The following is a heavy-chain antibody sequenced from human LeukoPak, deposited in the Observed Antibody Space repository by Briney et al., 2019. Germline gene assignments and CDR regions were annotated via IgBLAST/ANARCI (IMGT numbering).Heavy chain of an antibody. Sequence: ASVKVSCKASSYSFNRYGISWVRQAPGQGLEWMGWISGYNGNTNYAQKFLGRVSMTADTSTSTAYMELRSLTSDDTAVYYCAGSGRGTYYYFDLWGRGTLVTVSS. CDR3: AGSGRGTYYYFDL. CDR1: SYSFNRYG. V-gene: IGHV1-18*01. D-gene: IGHD5-12*01. CDR2: ISGYNGNT. J-gene: IGHJ4*02.